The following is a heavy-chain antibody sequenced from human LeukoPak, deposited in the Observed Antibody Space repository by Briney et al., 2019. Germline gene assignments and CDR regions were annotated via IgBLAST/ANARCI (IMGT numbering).Heavy chain of an antibody. V-gene: IGHV4-4*07. CDR2: IYTSGST. CDR3: ARGPQGFDP. CDR1: GGSISSYY. J-gene: IGHJ5*02. Sequence: PSETLSLTCTVSGGSISSYYWSWIRQPAGEGLKWIGRIYTSGSTNYNPSLKSRVTMSVDTSKNQFSLKLSSVTAADTAVYYCARGPQGFDPWGQGTLVTVSS.